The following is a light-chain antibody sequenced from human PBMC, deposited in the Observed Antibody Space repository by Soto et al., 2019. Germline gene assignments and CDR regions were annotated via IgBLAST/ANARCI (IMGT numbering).Light chain of an antibody. CDR1: QSISNW. CDR2: KAS. CDR3: QQYNSYST. Sequence: DIQMTQSPSTLSASVGDRVTITCRASQSISNWLAWYQQKPGKAPNLLIYKASSLESGVPSRFSGSGSGTEFTLTISSLQPDDFATYYCQQYNSYSTFGQGSMV. V-gene: IGKV1-5*03. J-gene: IGKJ1*01.